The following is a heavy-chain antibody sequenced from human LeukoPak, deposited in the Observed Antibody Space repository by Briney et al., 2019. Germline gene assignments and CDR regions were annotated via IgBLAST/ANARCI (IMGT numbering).Heavy chain of an antibody. CDR2: FASDRTTI. Sequence: GGSLRLSCAASGFTFSSYSINWVRQGPGKGLEWVSYFASDRTTIYYADSVKGRFTMSRDNAKNSLYLRMDSLRAEDTAVYYCARGHNWSFDSWGQGTLVTVFS. J-gene: IGHJ4*02. D-gene: IGHD1-20*01. V-gene: IGHV3-48*01. CDR3: ARGHNWSFDS. CDR1: GFTFSSYS.